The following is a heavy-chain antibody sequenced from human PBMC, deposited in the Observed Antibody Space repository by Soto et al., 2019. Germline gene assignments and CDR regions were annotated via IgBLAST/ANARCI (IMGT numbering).Heavy chain of an antibody. CDR3: ARVGWATYYYYYMDV. CDR1: GFTFSSYS. Sequence: GGSLRLSCAASGFTFSSYSMNWVRQAPGKGLEWVSYISSSSSTIYYADSVKGRFTISRDNAKNSLYLQMNSLRAEDTAVYYCARVGWATYYYYYMDVWGKGTTVTVSS. J-gene: IGHJ6*03. CDR2: ISSSSSTI. V-gene: IGHV3-48*01. D-gene: IGHD1-26*01.